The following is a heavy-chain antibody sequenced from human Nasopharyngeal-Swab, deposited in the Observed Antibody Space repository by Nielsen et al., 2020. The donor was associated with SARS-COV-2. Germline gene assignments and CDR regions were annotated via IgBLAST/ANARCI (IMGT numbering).Heavy chain of an antibody. Sequence: GESLKISCAASGFTFDDYALSWVRQVPGKGLEWVSRITWNGDSTGYVDSVKGRFTISRDNANNSLFLQMNSLRAEDTAIYYCARDRDVDFLASWGQGTLVTVSS. CDR2: ITWNGDST. V-gene: IGHV3-20*04. CDR3: ARDRDVDFLAS. J-gene: IGHJ4*02. D-gene: IGHD5-24*01. CDR1: GFTFDDYA.